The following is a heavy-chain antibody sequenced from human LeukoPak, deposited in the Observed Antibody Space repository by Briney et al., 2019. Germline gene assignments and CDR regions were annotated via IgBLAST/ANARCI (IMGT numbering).Heavy chain of an antibody. CDR1: GFIFSNYA. V-gene: IGHV3-23*01. J-gene: IGHJ4*02. CDR3: AKDQGPLSAAAGTADY. D-gene: IGHD6-13*01. Sequence: GGSLRLSCAASGFIFSNYAMSWVRQAPGKGLEWVSVINGSGDTTYYADSVKGRFTISRDNSKNTLYLQMNSLRAEDTAVYYCAKDQGPLSAAAGTADYWGQGTLVTVSS. CDR2: INGSGDTT.